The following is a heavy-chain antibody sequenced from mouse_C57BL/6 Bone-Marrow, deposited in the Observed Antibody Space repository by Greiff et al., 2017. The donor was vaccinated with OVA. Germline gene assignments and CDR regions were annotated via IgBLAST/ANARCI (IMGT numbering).Heavy chain of an antibody. D-gene: IGHD1-1*01. CDR2: IYPGDGDT. V-gene: IGHV1-82*01. Sequence: QVQLQQSGPELVKPGASVKISCKASGYAFSSSWMNWVKQRPGKGLEWIGRIYPGDGDTNYNGKFKGKATLTADKSSSTAYMQLSSLTSEDSAVYFCARRRLLLDYWGQGTTLTVSS. J-gene: IGHJ2*01. CDR3: ARRRLLLDY. CDR1: GYAFSSSW.